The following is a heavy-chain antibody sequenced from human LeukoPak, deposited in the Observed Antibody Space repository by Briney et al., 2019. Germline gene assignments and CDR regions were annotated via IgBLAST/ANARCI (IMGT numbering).Heavy chain of an antibody. D-gene: IGHD7-27*01. CDR3: AKSSYNWGSRKGTGFDY. CDR2: ISGSGGST. J-gene: IGHJ4*02. V-gene: IGHV3-23*01. CDR1: GFTFSSYA. Sequence: PGGSLRLSCAASGFTFSSYAMGWVRQAPGKGLEWVSAISGSGGSTYYADSVKGRFTISRDNSKNTLYLQMNSLRAEDTAVYYCAKSSYNWGSRKGTGFDYWGQGTLVTVSS.